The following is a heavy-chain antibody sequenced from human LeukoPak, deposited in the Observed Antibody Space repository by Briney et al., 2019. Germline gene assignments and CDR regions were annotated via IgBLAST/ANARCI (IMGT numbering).Heavy chain of an antibody. V-gene: IGHV4-4*07. J-gene: IGHJ4*02. D-gene: IGHD1/OR15-1a*01. CDR3: ARYQTGTMFAV. Sequence: SETLSLTCTVSGDSISRYYWSWIRQPAGKGLEWIGRIYNGGIITHNPSLKSRITMSLDTSENQLSLKLYSVTAADTAIYYCARYQTGTMFAVWGQGTLVTISS. CDR2: IYNGGII. CDR1: GDSISRYY.